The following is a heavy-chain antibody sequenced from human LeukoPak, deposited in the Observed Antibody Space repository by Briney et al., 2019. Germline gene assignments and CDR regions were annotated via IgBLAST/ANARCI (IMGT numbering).Heavy chain of an antibody. J-gene: IGHJ4*02. V-gene: IGHV4-59*02. CDR1: GGSVSGYY. CDR2: TYYTGST. D-gene: IGHD1-14*01. CDR3: ARNRMGGVDY. Sequence: SETLSLTCTVSGGSVSGYYWNWVRQPPGKGLEWVGYTYYTGSTSYNPSLEGRVTISVDTSKNQFSLKLSSVTAADTAVYYCARNRMGGVDYWGQGTLVTVSS.